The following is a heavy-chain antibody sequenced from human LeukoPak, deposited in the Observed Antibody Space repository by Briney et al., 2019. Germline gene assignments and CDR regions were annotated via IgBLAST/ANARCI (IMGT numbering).Heavy chain of an antibody. CDR2: ISYDGSNK. V-gene: IGHV3-30*18. D-gene: IGHD4-17*01. CDR3: AKDWTMTTVTFFDY. Sequence: PGGSLRLSCVASGFTFSSYGMHWVRQAPGKGLEWVAVISYDGSNKYYADSVKGRFTISRDNSKNTLYLQMNSLRAEDTAVYYCAKDWTMTTVTFFDYWGQGTLVTVSS. CDR1: GFTFSSYG. J-gene: IGHJ4*02.